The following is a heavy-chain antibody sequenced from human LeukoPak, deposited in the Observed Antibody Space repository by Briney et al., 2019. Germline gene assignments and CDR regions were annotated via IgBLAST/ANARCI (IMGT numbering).Heavy chain of an antibody. V-gene: IGHV6-1*01. CDR3: ARSSAWAFDY. Sequence: SQTLSLTCAISGDRVSSNSVGWSWIRQSPSRGLEWLGRTYYRSKWYNDYAVSVKSRITINPDTSKNQYSLQLNSVTPEDTAVYYCARSSAWAFDYWGQGTLVTVSS. CDR1: GDRVSSNSVG. J-gene: IGHJ4*02. CDR2: TYYRSKWYN. D-gene: IGHD6-19*01.